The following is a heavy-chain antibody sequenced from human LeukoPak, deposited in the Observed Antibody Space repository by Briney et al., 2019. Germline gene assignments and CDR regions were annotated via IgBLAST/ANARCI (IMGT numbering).Heavy chain of an antibody. D-gene: IGHD3-10*01. CDR2: IYYSGST. V-gene: IGHV4-30-4*01. Sequence: SETLSLTCTVSGGSISSGDYYWSWIRQPPGKGLEWIGYIYYSGSTYYNPSLKSRVTISVDTSKNQFSLKLSSVTAADTAVYYCARRRTYPYGSGSYKNAFDIWGQGTMVTVSS. CDR1: GGSISSGDYY. J-gene: IGHJ3*02. CDR3: ARRRTYPYGSGSYKNAFDI.